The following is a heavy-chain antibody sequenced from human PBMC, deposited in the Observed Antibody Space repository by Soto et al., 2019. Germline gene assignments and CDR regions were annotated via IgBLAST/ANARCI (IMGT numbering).Heavy chain of an antibody. CDR2: INAYNGNT. J-gene: IGHJ4*02. V-gene: IGHV1-18*01. D-gene: IGHD4-17*01. CDR1: GYTFTNYG. Sequence: QVQLMQSGAEVKKPGASVKVSCKASGYTFTNYGFSWVRQAPGQGLEWMGWINAYNGNTNYAQKFQGRVTVTTDTSTSTANMGRRSLRSDDTAVYYCAGGGGGDYAFEYWGRGTLVTVSS. CDR3: AGGGGGDYAFEY.